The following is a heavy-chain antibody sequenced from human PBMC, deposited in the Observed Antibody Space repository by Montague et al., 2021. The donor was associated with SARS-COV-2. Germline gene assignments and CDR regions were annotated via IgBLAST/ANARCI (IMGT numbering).Heavy chain of an antibody. Sequence: TLSLTCTVSGGSISSGGYYWSWIRPHPGKGLEWIGYIYHTASYNHTLSLQSRLRISVDTTKDALTLTLTSVTAADTAIYYCAKDRGWGARGAGYIDLWGRGTLVTVSS. CDR1: GGSISSGGYY. CDR2: IYHTASY. J-gene: IGHJ2*01. D-gene: IGHD1-26*01. V-gene: IGHV4-31*03. CDR3: AKDRGWGARGAGYIDL.